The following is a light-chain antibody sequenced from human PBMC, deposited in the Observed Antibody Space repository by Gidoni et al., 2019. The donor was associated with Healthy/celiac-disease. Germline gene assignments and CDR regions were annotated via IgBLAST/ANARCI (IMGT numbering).Light chain of an antibody. Sequence: EIVLTQSPATLSLSPGERATLSCRASQSVSSYLAWYQQKPGQAPRLLIYDASNRATGIPARFSGSGSGTDFTLPISSLEPEDFAVYYCQQRSNWPITFXGXTKVEIK. CDR2: DAS. CDR1: QSVSSY. J-gene: IGKJ4*01. V-gene: IGKV3-11*01. CDR3: QQRSNWPIT.